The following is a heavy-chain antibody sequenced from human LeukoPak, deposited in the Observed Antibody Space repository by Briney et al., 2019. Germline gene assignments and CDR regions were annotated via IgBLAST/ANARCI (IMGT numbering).Heavy chain of an antibody. Sequence: PGGSLRLSCAASGFTFDDYAMHWVRQAPGKGLEWVSGISWNSGSIGYADSVKGRFTISRDNAKNSLYLQMNSLRAEDTAVYYCAKGHCGGDCYEYYFDYWGQGTLVTVSS. CDR1: GFTFDDYA. D-gene: IGHD2-21*02. J-gene: IGHJ4*02. CDR2: ISWNSGSI. CDR3: AKGHCGGDCYEYYFDY. V-gene: IGHV3-9*01.